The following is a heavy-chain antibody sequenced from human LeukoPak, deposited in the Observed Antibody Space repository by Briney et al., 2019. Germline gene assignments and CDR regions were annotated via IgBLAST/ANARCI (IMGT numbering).Heavy chain of an antibody. V-gene: IGHV1-18*01. Sequence: ASVKASCKASGYAFTSYGISWVRQAPGQGLEWMGWISAYNGNTNYAQKLQGRVTMTTDTSTSTAYMELRSLRSDDTAVYYCARKRYSGYDGYYMDVWGKGTTVTVSS. CDR2: ISAYNGNT. J-gene: IGHJ6*03. CDR1: GYAFTSYG. D-gene: IGHD5-12*01. CDR3: ARKRYSGYDGYYMDV.